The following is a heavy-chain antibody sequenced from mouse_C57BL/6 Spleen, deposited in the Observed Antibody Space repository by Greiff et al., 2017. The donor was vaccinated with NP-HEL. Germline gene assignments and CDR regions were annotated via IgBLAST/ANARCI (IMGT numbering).Heavy chain of an antibody. J-gene: IGHJ1*03. D-gene: IGHD1-1*01. Sequence: QVQLQQPGAELVRPGSSVKLSCKASGYTFTSYWMHWVKQRPIQGLEWIGNIDPSDSETHYNQKFKDKATLTVDKSSSTASLQLSSLTSEASAVYYCASPLSYYDGSSHWYVDVGGTGTTVTVSS. V-gene: IGHV1-52*01. CDR3: ASPLSYYDGSSHWYVDV. CDR2: IDPSDSET. CDR1: GYTFTSYW.